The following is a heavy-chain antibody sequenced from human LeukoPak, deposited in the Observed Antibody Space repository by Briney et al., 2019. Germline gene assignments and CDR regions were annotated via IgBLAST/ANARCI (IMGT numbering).Heavy chain of an antibody. CDR2: IVGDGSIL. Sequence: PGGSLRLSCAASGFTFSTYAINWVRQAPGKGLEWVSGIVGDGSILRYADSVKGRFTISRDNSKNTLYLQMNSLRAEDTAVYYCAKDRVPEGMWEVDYWGQGTPVTVSS. D-gene: IGHD1-26*01. CDR1: GFTFSTYA. V-gene: IGHV3-23*01. CDR3: AKDRVPEGMWEVDY. J-gene: IGHJ4*02.